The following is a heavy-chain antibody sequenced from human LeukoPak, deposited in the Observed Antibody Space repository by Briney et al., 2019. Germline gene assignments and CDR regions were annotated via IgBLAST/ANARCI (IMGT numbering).Heavy chain of an antibody. Sequence: GGSLRLSCAASGFTFSPYWMHWVRQVPGKGLVWVSGINSDGTITHYADSVKGRFTVSRDNAQDMLYLQMNSLRAEDTAVYYCARGTALQDYWGQGTLVTVSS. V-gene: IGHV3-74*01. D-gene: IGHD2-2*02. J-gene: IGHJ4*02. CDR2: INSDGTIT. CDR3: ARGTALQDY. CDR1: GFTFSPYW.